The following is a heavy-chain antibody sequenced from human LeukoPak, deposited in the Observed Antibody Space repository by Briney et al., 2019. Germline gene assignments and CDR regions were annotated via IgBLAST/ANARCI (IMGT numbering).Heavy chain of an antibody. CDR1: GGSISSDAYY. CDR2: IHYSGST. CDR3: ARFESRGYFFDY. Sequence: SRTLSLTCTVSGGSISSDAYYWSWIRQHPGKGLEWIRYIHYSGSTYYNPSLKSLVSISVDTSKNQFSLKLSSVTAADTAVYYCARFESRGYFFDYWGQGTLVTVSS. V-gene: IGHV4-31*01. J-gene: IGHJ4*02. D-gene: IGHD3-22*01.